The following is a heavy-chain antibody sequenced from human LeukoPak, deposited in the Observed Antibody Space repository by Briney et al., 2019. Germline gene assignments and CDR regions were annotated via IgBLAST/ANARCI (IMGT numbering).Heavy chain of an antibody. D-gene: IGHD2-21*01. CDR2: IKPDGSAA. J-gene: IGHJ6*03. CDR1: GFTLSSYW. CDR3: ARDLPRSLQFVDYMDV. V-gene: IGHV3-7*01. Sequence: PGGSLRLSCAASGFTLSSYWMTWVRQAPGRGLEWVASIKPDGSAAIYVDSMKGRFTISRDNAKNSLYLQMNSLRAEDTAVYYCARDLPRSLQFVDYMDVWGKGTTVTVSS.